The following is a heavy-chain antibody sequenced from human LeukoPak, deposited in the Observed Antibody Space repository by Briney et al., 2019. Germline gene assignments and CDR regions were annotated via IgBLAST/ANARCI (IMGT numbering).Heavy chain of an antibody. CDR2: ISYDGSNK. Sequence: GGPLRLSCAASGFTFSSYGMHWVRQAPGKGLEWVAVISYDGSNKYYADSVKGRFTISRDNSKNTLYLQMNSLRAEDTAVYYCAKISGSGSYYTGASDAFDIWGQGTMVTVSS. D-gene: IGHD3-10*01. CDR1: GFTFSSYG. CDR3: AKISGSGSYYTGASDAFDI. V-gene: IGHV3-30*18. J-gene: IGHJ3*02.